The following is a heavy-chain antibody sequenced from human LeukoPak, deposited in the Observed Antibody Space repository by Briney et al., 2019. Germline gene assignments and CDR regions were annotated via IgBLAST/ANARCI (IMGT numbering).Heavy chain of an antibody. CDR1: GYTFTGYY. J-gene: IGHJ6*03. CDR3: ARGQYYDILTGYGDYYYYYMDV. D-gene: IGHD3-9*01. Sequence: ASVKVSCKASGYTFTGYYMHWVRQAPGQGLEWMGWINPNSGGTNYAQKFQGRVTMTRDTSISTAYMELSRLRSGDTAVYYCARGQYYDILTGYGDYYYYYMDVWGKGTTVTVSS. V-gene: IGHV1-2*02. CDR2: INPNSGGT.